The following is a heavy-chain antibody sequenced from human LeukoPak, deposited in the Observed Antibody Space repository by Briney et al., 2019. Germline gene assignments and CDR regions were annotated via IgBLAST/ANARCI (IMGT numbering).Heavy chain of an antibody. CDR1: GGSISSSTYY. V-gene: IGHV4-39*01. J-gene: IGHJ4*02. D-gene: IGHD3-10*01. Sequence: SETLSLTCTVSGGSISSSTYYWAWIRQPPGKGLEWIGSIYYHGTSGSTYYNPSLKSRVTLSVDTSKNQFSLHLTSVTPADTALYYCASQANALVWFGELSNWGQGALVTVSS. CDR3: ASQANALVWFGELSN. CDR2: IYYHGTSGST.